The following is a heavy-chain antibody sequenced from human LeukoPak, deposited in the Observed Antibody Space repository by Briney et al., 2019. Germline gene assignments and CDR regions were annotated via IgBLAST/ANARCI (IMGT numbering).Heavy chain of an antibody. CDR1: GYSLSSGYY. CDR3: ARDKTRGLGYSYSKSGNYFDY. D-gene: IGHD5-18*01. J-gene: IGHJ4*02. V-gene: IGHV3-7*01. Sequence: HSSETLSLTCTVSGYSLSSGYYWGWIWQPPGKGLEWVANIKQDGSEKYYVDSVKGRFTISRDNAKNSLYLQMNSLRAEDTAVYSCARDKTRGLGYSYSKSGNYFDYWGQGTLVTVSS. CDR2: IKQDGSEK.